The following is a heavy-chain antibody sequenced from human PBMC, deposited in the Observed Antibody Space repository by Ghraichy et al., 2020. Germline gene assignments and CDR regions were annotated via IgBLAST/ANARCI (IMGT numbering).Heavy chain of an antibody. CDR1: GFTFSNAW. CDR2: IKSKTDGGTT. D-gene: IGHD4-17*01. V-gene: IGHV3-15*01. J-gene: IGHJ6*02. Sequence: GGSLRLSCAASGFTFSNAWMSWVRQAPGKGLEWVGRIKSKTDGGTTDYAAPVKGRFTISRDDSKNTLYLQMNSLKTEDTAVYYCTTGIDYGDYVDYYYYGMDVWGQGTTVTVSS. CDR3: TTGIDYGDYVDYYYYGMDV.